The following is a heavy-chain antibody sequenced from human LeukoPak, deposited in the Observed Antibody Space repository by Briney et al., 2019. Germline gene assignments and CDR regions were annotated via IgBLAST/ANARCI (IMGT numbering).Heavy chain of an antibody. CDR2: IQSGGNT. CDR1: GFTVSNTY. V-gene: IGHV3-53*01. CDR3: AREINWFDP. Sequence: GGSLRLSCAASGFTVSNTYMSWVRQAPGKALEWVSVIQSGGNTCYADSVKGRFTISRDNSKNTLYLQMNSLRVEDTAVYYCAREINWFDPWVQRTLVTVSS. J-gene: IGHJ5*02.